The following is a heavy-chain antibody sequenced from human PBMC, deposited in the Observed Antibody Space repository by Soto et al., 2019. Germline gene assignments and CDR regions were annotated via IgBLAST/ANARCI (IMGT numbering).Heavy chain of an antibody. J-gene: IGHJ6*02. CDR3: ARHFFYYYYYYGMDV. Sequence: SETLSLTCTVSGGSISSSSYYWGWIRQPPGKGLEWIGSIYYSGSTYYNPSLKSRVTISVDTSKNQFSLKLSSVTAADTAVYYCARHFFYYYYYYGMDVWGQGTTVTVSS. V-gene: IGHV4-39*01. CDR1: GGSISSSSYY. CDR2: IYYSGST.